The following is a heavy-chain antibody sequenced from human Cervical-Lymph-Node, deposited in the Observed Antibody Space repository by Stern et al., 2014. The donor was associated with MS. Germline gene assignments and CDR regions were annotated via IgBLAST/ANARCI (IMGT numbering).Heavy chain of an antibody. V-gene: IGHV5-51*03. CDR3: ATQGCTNGVCHFEY. J-gene: IGHJ4*02. CDR2: IHPGDFDT. CDR1: GYSFTDFW. Sequence: VQLGQSGPEVKKPGESLKMSCKASGYSFTDFWIGWGRQMPGKGLESMGIIHPGDFDTRYSPSFQGQVTISVDRSINTVYLQWSSLKASDSAIYYCATQGCTNGVCHFEYWGQGTLVTVSS. D-gene: IGHD2-8*01.